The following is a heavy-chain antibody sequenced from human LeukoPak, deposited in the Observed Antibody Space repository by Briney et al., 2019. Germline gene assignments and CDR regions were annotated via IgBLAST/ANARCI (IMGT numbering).Heavy chain of an antibody. Sequence: PSETLSFTCAVYGGSFSGYYWSWIRQPPGKGLEWIGEINHSGSTNYNPSLKSRVTISVDTSKNQFSLKLSSVTAADTAVYYCASAYIVDYDAFDIWGQGTMVTVSS. V-gene: IGHV4-34*01. D-gene: IGHD4-17*01. J-gene: IGHJ3*02. CDR3: ASAYIVDYDAFDI. CDR2: INHSGST. CDR1: GGSFSGYY.